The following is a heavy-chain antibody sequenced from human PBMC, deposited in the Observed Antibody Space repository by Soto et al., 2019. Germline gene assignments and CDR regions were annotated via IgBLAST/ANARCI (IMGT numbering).Heavy chain of an antibody. D-gene: IGHD3-22*01. V-gene: IGHV3-21*01. CDR3: ARGGYDLNSFDP. J-gene: IGHJ5*02. CDR2: ISSGGSYI. CDR1: GFTFSSYS. Sequence: EVQLVESGGGLVKPGGSLRLSCAASGFTFSSYSMGWVRQAPGKGLEWVAYISSGGSYIYYADSVKGRFTVSRDNAKKSVLLQMNSLRAEDTAVYYCARGGYDLNSFDPWGQGTLVTVSS.